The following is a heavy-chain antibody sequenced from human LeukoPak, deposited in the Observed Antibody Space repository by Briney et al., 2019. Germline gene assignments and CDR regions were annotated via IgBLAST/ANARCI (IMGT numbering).Heavy chain of an antibody. J-gene: IGHJ4*02. V-gene: IGHV4-39*01. CDR3: ARRSPTGYTPAYYFDY. CDR2: IYYSGST. D-gene: IGHD1-1*01. Sequence: SSETLSLTCTVSGGSISSSSYYWGWIRQPPGKGLEWIGSIYYSGSTNYNPSLKSRVTISVDTSKNQFSLKLTSVTAADTAVYYCARRSPTGYTPAYYFDYWGQGTLVTVSP. CDR1: GGSISSSSYY.